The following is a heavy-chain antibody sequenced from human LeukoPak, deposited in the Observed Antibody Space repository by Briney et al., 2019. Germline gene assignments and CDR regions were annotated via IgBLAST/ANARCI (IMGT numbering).Heavy chain of an antibody. CDR3: AKMVREFYTSSYYFDY. Sequence: GGSLRLYCAGSGLTFSSDAMNWVRQAPGKGLEWVSGISGSGAGTYYADSVKGRFTISRDNSKNTLYLQMNSLRAEDTAVYYCAKMVREFYTSSYYFDYWGQGTLVTVSS. CDR2: ISGSGAGT. CDR1: GLTFSSDA. D-gene: IGHD2-15*01. J-gene: IGHJ4*02. V-gene: IGHV3-23*01.